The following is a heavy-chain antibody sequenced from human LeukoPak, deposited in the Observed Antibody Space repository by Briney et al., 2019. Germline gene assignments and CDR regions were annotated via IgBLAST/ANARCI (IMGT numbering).Heavy chain of an antibody. D-gene: IGHD5-18*01. CDR2: IYSGGTT. CDR1: GFGSRDYN. CDR3: ARAEYSYAGGGFDY. V-gene: IGHV3-66*01. J-gene: IGHJ4*02. Sequence: GGPLRLSGAASGFGSRDYNMTWFRQAPGKGREGASVIYSGGTTHYADSVKGRFTISRDNSKNTLYLQMNSLRAEDTAVYYCARAEYSYAGGGFDYWGQGTLVTVSS.